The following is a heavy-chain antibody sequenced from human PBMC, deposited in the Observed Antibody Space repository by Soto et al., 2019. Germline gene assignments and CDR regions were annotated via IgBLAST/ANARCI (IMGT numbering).Heavy chain of an antibody. D-gene: IGHD6-6*01. J-gene: IGHJ6*02. CDR1: GFTFSSYA. CDR2: ISYDGSNK. V-gene: IGHV3-30-3*01. Sequence: QVQLVESGGGVVQPGRSLRLSCAASGFTFSSYAMHWVRQAPGKGLEWVAVISYDGSNKYYADSVKGRFTISRDNSKNXXYLQMNSLRAEDTAVYYCAREGQLVRLLHYYGMDVWGQGTTVTVSS. CDR3: AREGQLVRLLHYYGMDV.